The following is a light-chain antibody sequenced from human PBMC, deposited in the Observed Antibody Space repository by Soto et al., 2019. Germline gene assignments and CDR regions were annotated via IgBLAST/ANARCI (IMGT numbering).Light chain of an antibody. V-gene: IGKV3-15*01. Sequence: EIVMTQSPATLSVSPGERATLSCRASQSVDINLAWYQHKPGQAPRLLIYAASTGATGIPGRFSGSGSGTEFTLTITRLEPEDFAVYYCQHYGASPKYTFGQGTKLEIK. CDR1: QSVDIN. J-gene: IGKJ2*01. CDR2: AAS. CDR3: QHYGASPKYT.